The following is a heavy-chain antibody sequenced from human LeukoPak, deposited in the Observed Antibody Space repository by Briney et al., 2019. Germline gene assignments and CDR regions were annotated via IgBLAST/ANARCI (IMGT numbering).Heavy chain of an antibody. D-gene: IGHD1-26*01. Sequence: GGTLRLSCAASGFTFSSYGMTWVRQAPGKGLEWVAFIRYDGSNKYNADSVKGRFTISRDNSKNTLYLQMNSLRAEDTAVYYCAKDGARRLIVGSTGRAYFDYWGQGTLVTVSS. J-gene: IGHJ4*02. CDR3: AKDGARRLIVGSTGRAYFDY. CDR1: GFTFSSYG. CDR2: IRYDGSNK. V-gene: IGHV3-30*02.